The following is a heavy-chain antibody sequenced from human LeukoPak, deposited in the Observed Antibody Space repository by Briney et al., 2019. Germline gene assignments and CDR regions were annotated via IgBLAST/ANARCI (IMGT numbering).Heavy chain of an antibody. J-gene: IGHJ4*02. Sequence: PSETLSLTCTVSGGSISFYYWSWIRQPPGKGLEWIGYIYYSGSTNYNPTLKSRVTISVDTSKNQFSLNLSSVTAADTAVYYCARVAPNRRYCSGGSCLNYFDYWGQGTLVTVSS. CDR3: ARVAPNRRYCSGGSCLNYFDY. CDR2: IYYSGST. V-gene: IGHV4-59*01. D-gene: IGHD2-15*01. CDR1: GGSISFYY.